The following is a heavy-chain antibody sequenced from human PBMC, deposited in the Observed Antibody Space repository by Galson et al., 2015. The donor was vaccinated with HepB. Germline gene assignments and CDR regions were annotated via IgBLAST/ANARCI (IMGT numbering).Heavy chain of an antibody. Sequence: PALEKPTQTLTLTCTFSGFSLSTSGVAVGWIRQPPGKALEWLALIYWDDDKRYSSYLTTRLTIAKDTSKSQVVLTMTNMDPVDKATYYCAHSPPYSGSWTNWFDPWGQGTLVTVSS. J-gene: IGHJ5*02. CDR1: GFSLSTSGVA. CDR3: AHSPPYSGSWTNWFDP. V-gene: IGHV2-5*02. D-gene: IGHD6-6*01. CDR2: IYWDDDK.